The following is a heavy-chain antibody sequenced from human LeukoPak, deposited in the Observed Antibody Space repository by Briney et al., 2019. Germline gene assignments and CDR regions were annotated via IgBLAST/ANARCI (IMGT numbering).Heavy chain of an antibody. J-gene: IGHJ4*02. CDR2: KDSDGDT. CDR1: GGSISNSF. CDR3: ATAPGGCGGTCPFDS. V-gene: IGHV4-4*07. Sequence: SETLSLTCTVSGGSISNSFWSWIRQPAGKGLEWIGRKDSDGDTNSSPAFRSRLTMSLDTSKNQFSLTLTSMTAADTAVYYCATAPGGCGGTCPFDSWGQGTLVTVAS. D-gene: IGHD2-15*01.